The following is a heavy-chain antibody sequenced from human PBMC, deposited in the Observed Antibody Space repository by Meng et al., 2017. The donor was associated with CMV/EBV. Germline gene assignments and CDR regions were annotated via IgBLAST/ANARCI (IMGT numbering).Heavy chain of an antibody. V-gene: IGHV4-59*01. CDR3: ARGYYDFWSGYYGVGYFDY. CDR2: IYYSGST. D-gene: IGHD3-3*01. CDR1: GGSISSYY. Sequence: QGDLPESGQGEVQPSETLSLTCTVSGGSISSYYWSWIRQPPGKGLEWIGYIYYSGSTNYNPSLKSRVTISVDTSKNQFSLKLSSVTAADTAVYYCARGYYDFWSGYYGVGYFDYWGQGTLVTVSS. J-gene: IGHJ4*02.